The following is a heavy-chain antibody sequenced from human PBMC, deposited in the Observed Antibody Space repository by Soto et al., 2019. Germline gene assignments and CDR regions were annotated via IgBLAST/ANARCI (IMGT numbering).Heavy chain of an antibody. Sequence: QVQLVESGGGVVQPGGSLRLSCAASGFTFTSYAMHWVRQAPGKGLEWVAAVSYDGNDNYYADFVKGRFTISRDNSKNTLNLQMDSLRPEDTAVYSCARTAAAGTRYYGMDVW. CDR3: ARTAAAGTRYYGMDV. CDR2: VSYDGNDN. V-gene: IGHV3-30-3*01. CDR1: GFTFTSYA. J-gene: IGHJ6*01. D-gene: IGHD6-13*01.